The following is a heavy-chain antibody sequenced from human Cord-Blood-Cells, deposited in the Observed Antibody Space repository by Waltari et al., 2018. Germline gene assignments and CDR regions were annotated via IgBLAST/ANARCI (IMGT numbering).Heavy chain of an antibody. D-gene: IGHD3-10*01. CDR3: ARNYGSGSPFDY. J-gene: IGHJ4*02. V-gene: IGHV4-34*01. CDR1: GGSFSGYY. Sequence: QVQLQQWGAGLLKPSETLSLTCAVYGGSFSGYYWSWIRQPPGKGLEWIGEINHSGSTNYNPSLKSRVTISVYTSKNQFSLKLSSVTAADTAVYYCARNYGSGSPFDYWGQGTLVTVSS. CDR2: INHSGST.